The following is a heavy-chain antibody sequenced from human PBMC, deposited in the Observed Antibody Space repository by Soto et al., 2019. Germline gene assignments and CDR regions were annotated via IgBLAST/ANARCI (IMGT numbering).Heavy chain of an antibody. Sequence: GESLKISCMGSGYKVSTWHNFTSYWISWVRQMPGKGLEWMGRIDPSDSYTNYSPSFQGHVTISADKSISTAYLQWSSLKASDTAMYYCARHTTYAFDIWGQGTMVTVSS. V-gene: IGHV5-10-1*01. D-gene: IGHD2-2*01. CDR3: ARHTTYAFDI. CDR2: IDPSDSYT. J-gene: IGHJ3*02. CDR1: GYKVSTWHNFTSYW.